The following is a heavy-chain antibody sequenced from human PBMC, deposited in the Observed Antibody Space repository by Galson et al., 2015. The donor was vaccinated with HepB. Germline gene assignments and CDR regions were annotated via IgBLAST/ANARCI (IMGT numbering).Heavy chain of an antibody. J-gene: IGHJ6*02. CDR1: GGSISSYY. CDR3: ARDTGWGSGSYNYYYYYYGMDV. V-gene: IGHV4-59*01. CDR2: IYYSGST. Sequence: ETLSLTCTVSGGSISSYYWSWIRQPPGKGLEWIGYIYYSGSTNYNPSLKSRVTISVDTSKNQFSLKLSSVTAADTAVYYCARDTGWGSGSYNYYYYYYGMDVWGQGTTVTVSS. D-gene: IGHD3-10*01.